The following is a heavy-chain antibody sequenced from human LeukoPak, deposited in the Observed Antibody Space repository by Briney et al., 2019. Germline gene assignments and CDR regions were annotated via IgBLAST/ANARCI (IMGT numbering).Heavy chain of an antibody. CDR3: AAPDIVAVVAAAGPNYFDY. J-gene: IGHJ4*02. CDR2: ISGSGGST. CDR1: GFTFGDYA. D-gene: IGHD2-15*01. V-gene: IGHV3-23*01. Sequence: GGSLRLSCTASGFTFGDYAMSWFRQAPGKGLEWVPAISGSGGSTYYADSVKGRFTISRDNSKNTLYLQMNSLRAEDTAVYYCAAPDIVAVVAAAGPNYFDYWGQGTLVTVSS.